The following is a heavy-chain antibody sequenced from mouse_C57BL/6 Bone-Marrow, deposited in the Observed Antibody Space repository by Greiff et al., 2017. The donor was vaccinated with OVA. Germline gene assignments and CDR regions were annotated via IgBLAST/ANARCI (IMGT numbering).Heavy chain of an antibody. V-gene: IGHV1-76*01. CDR3: ASGYYYGSSYY. CDR1: GYTFTDHY. CDR2: IYPGSGNT. J-gene: IGHJ2*01. Sequence: VQLQQSGAEVVRPGASVKLSCKASGYTFTDHYINWVKQRPGQGLEWIARIYPGSGNTYYNEKLKGKATLTAEKSSNTAYMQLSSLTSEYSAVYFCASGYYYGSSYYWGQGTTLTVSS. D-gene: IGHD1-1*01.